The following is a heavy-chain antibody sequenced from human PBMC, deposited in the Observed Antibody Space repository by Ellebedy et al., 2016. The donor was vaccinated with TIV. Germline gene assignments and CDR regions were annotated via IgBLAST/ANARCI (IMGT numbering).Heavy chain of an antibody. V-gene: IGHV3-21*01. CDR1: GFTFSSYS. D-gene: IGHD4-17*01. CDR3: AKGGKGDYGDYGWYYYNYMDA. Sequence: GGSLRLXXAVSGFTFSSYSMNWVRQAPGKGLEWVSSISSSRSYYADSVKGRFTISRDNAKNALYLQMNSLRAEDTAVYYCAKGGKGDYGDYGWYYYNYMDAWGKGTTVTVSS. J-gene: IGHJ6*03. CDR2: ISSSRS.